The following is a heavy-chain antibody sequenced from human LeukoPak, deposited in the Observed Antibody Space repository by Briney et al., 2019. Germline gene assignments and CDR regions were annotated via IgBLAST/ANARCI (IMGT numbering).Heavy chain of an antibody. D-gene: IGHD3-16*02. V-gene: IGHV3-23*01. Sequence: PGGSLRLSCAASGFTFSAYAMSWVRQAPGKGLEWVSHISISGGSTYYADSVKGRFTISRDNSKNTLYLQMNSLRAEDTAVYYCTTDPSYYDYVWGSYRLEYWGQGTLVTVSS. CDR3: TTDPSYYDYVWGSYRLEY. J-gene: IGHJ4*02. CDR1: GFTFSAYA. CDR2: ISISGGST.